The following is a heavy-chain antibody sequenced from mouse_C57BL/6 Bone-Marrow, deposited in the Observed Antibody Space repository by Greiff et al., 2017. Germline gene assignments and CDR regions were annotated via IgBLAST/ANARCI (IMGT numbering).Heavy chain of an antibody. CDR1: GFTFSDYG. CDR2: ISSGSSTI. J-gene: IGHJ2*01. CDR3: AKDDGSSFDY. V-gene: IGHV5-17*01. D-gene: IGHD1-1*01. Sequence: EVQGVESGGGLVKPGGSLNLSCAASGFTFSDYGMHWVRQAPEKGLEWVAYISSGSSTIYYADTVKGRFTNTRDNAKNTLIQQMTSLGSEDTAMYYCAKDDGSSFDYWGQGTTLTVSS.